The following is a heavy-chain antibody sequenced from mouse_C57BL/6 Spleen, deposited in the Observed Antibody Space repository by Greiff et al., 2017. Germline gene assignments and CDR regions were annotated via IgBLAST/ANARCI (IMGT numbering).Heavy chain of an antibody. J-gene: IGHJ1*03. V-gene: IGHV1-62-2*01. D-gene: IGHD4-1*01. Sequence: QVQLKESGAELVKPGASVKLSCKASGYTFTEYTIHWVKQRSGQGLEWIGWFYPGSGSIKYNEKFKDKATLTADKSSSTVYMELSRLTSEDSAVYFCARHEDHRTGTYWYFDVWGTGTTVTVSS. CDR1: GYTFTEYT. CDR3: ARHEDHRTGTYWYFDV. CDR2: FYPGSGSI.